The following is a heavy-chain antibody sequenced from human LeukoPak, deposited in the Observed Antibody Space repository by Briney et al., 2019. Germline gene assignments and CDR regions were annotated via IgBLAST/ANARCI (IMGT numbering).Heavy chain of an antibody. CDR1: GGSISSYY. D-gene: IGHD3-22*01. J-gene: IGHJ4*02. CDR2: IYYSGST. V-gene: IGHV4-39*07. Sequence: TSETLSLTCIVSGGSISSYYWGWIRQPPGKGLEWIGSIYYSGSTYYNPSLKSRVTISVDTSKNQFSLKPSSVTAADTAVYYCARDHDSSGYSLDYWGRGTLVTVSS. CDR3: ARDHDSSGYSLDY.